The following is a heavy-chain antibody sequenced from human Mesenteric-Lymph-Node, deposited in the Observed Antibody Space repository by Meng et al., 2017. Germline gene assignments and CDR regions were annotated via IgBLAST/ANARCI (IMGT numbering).Heavy chain of an antibody. Sequence: QVQLQESGPGLVRPSEALSCTVSDGSVNSNTYYWNWIRQPPGKGLEWIGYIHHSRGTGYSPSLKSRVTISEDRSKKQLSMKLTSVTAADTAMYYCARAGDIGMYWGQGALVTVSS. CDR2: IHHSRGT. D-gene: IGHD2-15*01. J-gene: IGHJ4*02. CDR1: DGSVNSNTYY. CDR3: ARAGDIGMY. V-gene: IGHV4-61*01.